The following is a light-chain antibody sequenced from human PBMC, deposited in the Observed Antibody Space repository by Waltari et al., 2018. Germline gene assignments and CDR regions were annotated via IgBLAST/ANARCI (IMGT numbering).Light chain of an antibody. V-gene: IGLV1-44*01. CDR3: AAWDDTLNGHFV. J-gene: IGLJ1*01. CDR2: GND. CDR1: SSHIGTNT. Sequence: QSVLTQPPSASGTPGQTVTIPCSGSSSHIGTNTLNWYQQLPGTAPKVVIYGNDQRPSGVPDRFSGSKSGTSASLAISGFQSEDEADYYCAAWDDTLNGHFVFGTGTKVTVL.